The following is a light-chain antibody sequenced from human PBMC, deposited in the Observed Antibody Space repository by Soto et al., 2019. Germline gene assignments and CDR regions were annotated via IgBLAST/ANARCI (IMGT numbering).Light chain of an antibody. J-gene: IGKJ1*01. Sequence: DIQMTQSPSTLSASVGDRVTITCRASQTVSSWLNWYQQRPGKAPKRLIYKASTLKSGVPSRFSGSGSGTEFTLTISSLQPDDFATYYCQHYNSYSEAFGQGTKVDI. CDR2: KAS. CDR1: QTVSSW. CDR3: QHYNSYSEA. V-gene: IGKV1-5*03.